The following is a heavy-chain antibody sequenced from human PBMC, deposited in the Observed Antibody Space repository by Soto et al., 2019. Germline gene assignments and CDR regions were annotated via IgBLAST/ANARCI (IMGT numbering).Heavy chain of an antibody. Sequence: XGTLSLTCTVSGASITGSSYWCCIRQPAGKGLEWIGRFSLSGTTSYNPSLRSRVTMSADVSKNQFSLRLTSVTAADTALCYCARGMTPPGAPAWYYFDSWGQGTLVTVSS. CDR2: FSLSGTT. J-gene: IGHJ4*02. CDR1: GASITGSSY. CDR3: ARGMTPPGAPAWYYFDS. D-gene: IGHD2-8*02. V-gene: IGHV4-4*07.